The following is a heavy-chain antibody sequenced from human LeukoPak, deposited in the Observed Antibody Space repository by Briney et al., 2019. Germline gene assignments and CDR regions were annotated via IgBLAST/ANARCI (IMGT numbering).Heavy chain of an antibody. CDR1: GYSISSGYY. V-gene: IGHV4-38-2*01. J-gene: IGHJ4*02. CDR2: IYHSGST. CDR3: ARQPSSRLVPGHFDY. D-gene: IGHD6-19*01. Sequence: SETLSLTCAVSGYSISSGYYWGWIRQPPGKVLGWIGSIYHSGSTYYNPSLKSRVTISVDKSKNQFSLKLSTVTAADTAVYYCARQPSSRLVPGHFDYWGQGTLVTVSS.